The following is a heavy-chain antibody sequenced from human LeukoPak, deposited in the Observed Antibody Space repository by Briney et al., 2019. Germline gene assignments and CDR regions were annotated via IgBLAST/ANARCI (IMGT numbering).Heavy chain of an antibody. J-gene: IGHJ4*02. CDR1: GYTFTSYG. CDR2: ISAYSGNT. D-gene: IGHD7-27*01. CDR3: ARGPPNWGMVGY. Sequence: ASVKVSCKASGYTFTSYGISWVRQAPGQGLEWMGWISAYSGNTNYAQKLQGRVTMTTDTSTSTAYMELRSLTFEDTAVYYCARGPPNWGMVGYWGQGTLVTVSS. V-gene: IGHV1-18*01.